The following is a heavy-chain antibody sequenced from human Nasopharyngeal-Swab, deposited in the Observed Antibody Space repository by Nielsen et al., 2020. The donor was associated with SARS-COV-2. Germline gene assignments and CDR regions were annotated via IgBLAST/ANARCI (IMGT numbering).Heavy chain of an antibody. D-gene: IGHD2-21*01. Sequence: SETLSLTCTVSGGSISSSSYYRGWIRQPPGKGLEWIGSIYYSGSTYYNPSLKSRVTISVDTSKNQFSLKLSSVTAADTAVYYCARPLPISGGDAFDIWGQGTMVTVSS. J-gene: IGHJ3*02. CDR2: IYYSGST. CDR1: GGSISSSSYY. CDR3: ARPLPISGGDAFDI. V-gene: IGHV4-39*01.